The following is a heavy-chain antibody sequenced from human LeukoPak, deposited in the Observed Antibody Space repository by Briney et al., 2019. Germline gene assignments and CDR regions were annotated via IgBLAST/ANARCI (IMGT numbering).Heavy chain of an antibody. D-gene: IGHD3-3*01. CDR2: INPSGGST. Sequence: ASVKVSCKTSGYSENFYGITWVRQAPGQGLEWMGIINPSGGSTSYAQKFQGRVTMTRDMSTSAVYMELSSLRSDDAAVYYCARSWGGYCLGWDDAFDIWGQGTMVTVSS. J-gene: IGHJ3*02. CDR3: ARSWGGYCLGWDDAFDI. CDR1: GYSENFYG. V-gene: IGHV1-46*02.